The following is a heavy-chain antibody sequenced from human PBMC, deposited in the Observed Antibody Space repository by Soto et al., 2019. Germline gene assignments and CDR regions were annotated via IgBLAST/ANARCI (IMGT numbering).Heavy chain of an antibody. V-gene: IGHV3-30-3*01. CDR1: GFTFSSYA. Sequence: QVQLVESGGGVVQPGRSLRLSCAASGFTFSSYAMHWARQAPGKGLEWVAVISYDGSNKYYADSVKGRFTISRDNSKNTLYLQMNSLRAEDTAVYYCARDVGDYVGYFDYWGQGTLVTVSS. CDR3: ARDVGDYVGYFDY. CDR2: ISYDGSNK. D-gene: IGHD4-17*01. J-gene: IGHJ4*02.